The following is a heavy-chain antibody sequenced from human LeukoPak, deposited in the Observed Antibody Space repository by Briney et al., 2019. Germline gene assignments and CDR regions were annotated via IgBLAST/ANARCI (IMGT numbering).Heavy chain of an antibody. D-gene: IGHD6-13*01. J-gene: IGHJ3*02. CDR2: INSDGSST. CDR3: ARERSSSWFDAFDI. V-gene: IGHV3-74*01. CDR1: GFTFSSYW. Sequence: GGSLRLSCAASGFTFSSYWMHWVRQAPGKGLVWVSRINSDGSSTSYADSVKGRFTISSDNAKNTLYLQMNSLRAEDTAVYYCARERSSSWFDAFDIWGQGTMVTVFS.